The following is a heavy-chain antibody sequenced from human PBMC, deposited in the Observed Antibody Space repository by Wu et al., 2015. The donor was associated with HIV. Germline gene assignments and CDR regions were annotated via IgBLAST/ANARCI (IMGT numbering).Heavy chain of an antibody. Sequence: QAQLVQSGVEAKKPGASLKISCKSSGYSFTNYGITWVRQAPGEGLEWMGWISADNGDTNYIQKLQDRVTMTIDVSTTTAYMELRNLKSDDTAVYYCARGGYYYGSGLTGFDPWGQGTPVIVSS. V-gene: IGHV1-18*01. CDR3: ARGGYYYGSGLTGFDP. D-gene: IGHD3-10*01. J-gene: IGHJ5*02. CDR2: ISADNGDT. CDR1: GYSFTNYG.